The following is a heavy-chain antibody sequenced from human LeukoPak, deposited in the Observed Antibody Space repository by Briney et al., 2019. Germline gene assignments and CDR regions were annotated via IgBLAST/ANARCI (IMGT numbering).Heavy chain of an antibody. V-gene: IGHV3-64*01. J-gene: IGHJ4*02. Sequence: GGSLRLSCAASGFTFSTYAMHWVRQAPGKGLEYVSTITSNGGSTYYANFVRGRFTISRDNSKNTLHLQMGSLRTEDMAVYYCARDPSYSTSYSYFDSWGQGTLVTVSS. CDR1: GFTFSTYA. CDR2: ITSNGGST. CDR3: ARDPSYSTSYSYFDS. D-gene: IGHD6-6*01.